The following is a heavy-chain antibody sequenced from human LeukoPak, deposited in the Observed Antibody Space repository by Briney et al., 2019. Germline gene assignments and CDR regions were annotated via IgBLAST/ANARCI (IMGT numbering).Heavy chain of an antibody. CDR2: INHSGST. J-gene: IGHJ6*02. CDR1: GGSFSGYY. CDR3: ARGKTDYYDSSGYLGQSYYYYGIDV. V-gene: IGHV4-34*01. D-gene: IGHD3-22*01. Sequence: TSETLSLTCAVYGGSFSGYYWSWIRQPPGKGLEWIGEINHSGSTNYNPSLKSRVTISVDTSKNQFSLKLSSVTAADTAVYYCARGKTDYYDSSGYLGQSYYYYGIDVWGQGTTVTVSS.